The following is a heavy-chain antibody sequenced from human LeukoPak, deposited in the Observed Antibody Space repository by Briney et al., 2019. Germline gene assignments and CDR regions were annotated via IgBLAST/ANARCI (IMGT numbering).Heavy chain of an antibody. V-gene: IGHV4-39*01. CDR2: IYHSGST. CDR3: ARASRYYHMLTGYYISAFDY. J-gene: IGHJ4*02. Sequence: SETLSLTCIVSGGSISNSDYYWGWIRQPPGKGLEWIGSIYHSGSTYYNPSLKSRVTISVDTSKKQFSLKLSSVTAADTAVYYCARASRYYHMLTGYYISAFDYWGQGTLVTVSS. CDR1: GGSISNSDYY. D-gene: IGHD3-9*01.